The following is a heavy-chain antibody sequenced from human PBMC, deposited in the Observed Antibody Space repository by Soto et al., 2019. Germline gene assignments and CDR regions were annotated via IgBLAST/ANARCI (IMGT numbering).Heavy chain of an antibody. Sequence: SETLSLTCTVSGGSIRSYYWSWIRQPPGKGLEWIGYIYFGGSSNYNPSLKSRVTMSIDTSKNQFSLNLTSVTAADTAVYYCAKGVRAVAGLQFDYWGQGTLVTVSS. CDR3: AKGVRAVAGLQFDY. D-gene: IGHD6-19*01. CDR2: IYFGGSS. V-gene: IGHV4-59*01. CDR1: GGSIRSYY. J-gene: IGHJ4*02.